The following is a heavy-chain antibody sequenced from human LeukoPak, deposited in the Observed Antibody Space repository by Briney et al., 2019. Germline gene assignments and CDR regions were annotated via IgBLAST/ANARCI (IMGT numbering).Heavy chain of an antibody. Sequence: NPSETLSLTCTVSGGSISSSIYYWGWIRQPPGKGLEWIGSIYYSGSTYYNPSLKSRVTISVDTSKNQFSLKLSSVTAADTAVYYCARVGGVPLGAFDIWAQGTMVTVSS. CDR2: IYYSGST. D-gene: IGHD3-16*01. J-gene: IGHJ3*02. CDR1: GGSISSSIYY. CDR3: ARVGGVPLGAFDI. V-gene: IGHV4-39*01.